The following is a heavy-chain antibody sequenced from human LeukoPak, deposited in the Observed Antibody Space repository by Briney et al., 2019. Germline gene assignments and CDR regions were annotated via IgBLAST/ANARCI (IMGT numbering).Heavy chain of an antibody. CDR3: ARANFLYCSSTTCLFDY. CDR1: GYTFTDYY. V-gene: IGHV1-2*02. J-gene: IGHJ4*02. Sequence: ASVKVSCKASGYTFTDYYMHWVRQAPGQGFEWRGWINPNSGDTNYAQKFEGRVTMTRDTSISTAHMELSRLRSDDTAVSYCARANFLYCSSTTCLFDYWGQGTLVIVSS. CDR2: INPNSGDT. D-gene: IGHD2-2*01.